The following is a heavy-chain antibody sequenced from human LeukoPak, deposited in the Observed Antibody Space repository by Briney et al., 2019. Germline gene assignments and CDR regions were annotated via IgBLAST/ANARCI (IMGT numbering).Heavy chain of an antibody. CDR1: GFTFSSYA. D-gene: IGHD3-22*01. CDR3: AKDYDSSGYYYGLDY. J-gene: IGHJ4*02. CDR2: ISGSGGST. Sequence: GRSLRLSCAASGFTFSSYAMSWVRQAPGKGLEWVSAISGSGGSTYYADSVKGRFTISRDNSKNTLYLQMNSLRAEDTAVYYCAKDYDSSGYYYGLDYWGQGTLVTVSS. V-gene: IGHV3-23*01.